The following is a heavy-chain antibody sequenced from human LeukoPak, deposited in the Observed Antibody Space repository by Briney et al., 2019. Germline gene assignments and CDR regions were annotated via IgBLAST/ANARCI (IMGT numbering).Heavy chain of an antibody. CDR3: ARALYYSSGYFFFDY. J-gene: IGHJ4*02. V-gene: IGHV4-31*03. D-gene: IGHD3-22*01. Sequence: SETLSLICTVSGGSISSRTNYWGWIRQHPGKGLEWIGYIFYSGSTHYNPSLKSRVTISVDPSKNQFSLKLSSVTAADTAVYYCARALYYSSGYFFFDYWGQGILVTVSS. CDR2: IFYSGST. CDR1: GGSISSRTNY.